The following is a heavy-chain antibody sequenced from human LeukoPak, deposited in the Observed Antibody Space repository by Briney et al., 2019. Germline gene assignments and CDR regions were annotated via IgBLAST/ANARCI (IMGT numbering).Heavy chain of an antibody. CDR1: GASIRSYY. CDR2: RDKSGWS. CDR3: ARIYSSSWFLNWFDP. J-gene: IGHJ5*02. D-gene: IGHD6-13*01. Sequence: PSETLSLTCTVSGASIRSYYWSWIRQAPGKGLEWIGYRDKSGWSKFNPSLESRVSISVDMSENQFSLKLNSVTAADTAVYYCARIYSSSWFLNWFDPWGQGTLVTVSS. V-gene: IGHV4-4*08.